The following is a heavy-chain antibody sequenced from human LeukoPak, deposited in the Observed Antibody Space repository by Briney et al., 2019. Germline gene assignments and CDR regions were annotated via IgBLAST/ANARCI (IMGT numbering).Heavy chain of an antibody. Sequence: SETLSLTCAVYGGSFSGYYWSWIRQPPGKGLEWVGEINHSGSTNYNPSLKSRVTISVDTSKNQFSLKLSSVTAADTAVYYCARVHCSSTSCYYYYYGMDVWGQGTTVTVSS. D-gene: IGHD2-2*01. V-gene: IGHV4-34*01. CDR2: INHSGST. J-gene: IGHJ6*02. CDR1: GGSFSGYY. CDR3: ARVHCSSTSCYYYYYGMDV.